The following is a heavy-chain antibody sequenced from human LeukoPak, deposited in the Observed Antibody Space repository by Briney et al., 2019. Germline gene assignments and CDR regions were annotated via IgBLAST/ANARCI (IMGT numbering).Heavy chain of an antibody. J-gene: IGHJ4*02. CDR2: IYNSESI. CDR3: ARDRSAAYYRDYFDY. V-gene: IGHV4-4*07. D-gene: IGHD3-22*01. Sequence: SETLSLTCSVSGGSMSGYYWSWIRQFAGKGLEWIGRIYNSESINYSPSLKSRVSMSIDTSKNRFYLKLTSVTAADTALYYCARDRSAAYYRDYFDYWGQGVLLTVSS. CDR1: GGSMSGYY.